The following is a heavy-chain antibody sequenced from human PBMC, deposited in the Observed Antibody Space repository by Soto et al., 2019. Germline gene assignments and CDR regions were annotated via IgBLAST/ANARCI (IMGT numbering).Heavy chain of an antibody. D-gene: IGHD3-10*01. Sequence: QVQLQESGPVVVKPSQTLSLTCTVSGGSISSGGYYWNWIRRYPGKGLEWIGNIYSSGTTYYNPSLMGRVSISMDTSKFQFSLKLSSVTAADTAVYSCARETMDSLTYIYGMDVWGQGTTVAVSS. J-gene: IGHJ6*02. CDR2: IYSSGTT. V-gene: IGHV4-31*03. CDR3: ARETMDSLTYIYGMDV. CDR1: GGSISSGGYY.